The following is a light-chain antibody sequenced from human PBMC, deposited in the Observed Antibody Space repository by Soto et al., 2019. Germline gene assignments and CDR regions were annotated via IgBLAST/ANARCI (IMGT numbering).Light chain of an antibody. V-gene: IGKV3-20*01. Sequence: EIVLTQSHGSLSLSPGETATLSSRASQSIAANYLAWYQQKPGQAHRLLNYITSSRATGLPDRFSGSGAGTDSILTIRRLLTEAFAEYYCHEDGTAPLTFGGGTKVEIK. J-gene: IGKJ4*01. CDR1: QSIAANY. CDR2: ITS. CDR3: HEDGTAPLT.